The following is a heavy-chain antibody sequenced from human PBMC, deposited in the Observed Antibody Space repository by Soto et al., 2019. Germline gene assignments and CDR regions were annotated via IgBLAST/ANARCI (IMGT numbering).Heavy chain of an antibody. CDR3: AKVGCSSTSCYFLFDY. CDR2: ISGSSSTP. J-gene: IGHJ4*02. Sequence: PGGSLRLSCAASGFTFSSYSMNWVRKAPGKGLEWVSCISGSSSTPYYADSVKGRFTISRDNSKNTLYLQMNSLRAEDTAVYYCAKVGCSSTSCYFLFDYWGQGTLVTVSS. CDR1: GFTFSSYS. D-gene: IGHD2-2*01. V-gene: IGHV3-23*01.